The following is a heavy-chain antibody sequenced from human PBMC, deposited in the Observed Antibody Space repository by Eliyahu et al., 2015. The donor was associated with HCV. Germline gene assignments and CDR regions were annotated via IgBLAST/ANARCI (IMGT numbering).Heavy chain of an antibody. CDR2: LSGSGGRT. CDR3: VRDLRELDDVWGALRYDGVYLEY. V-gene: IGHV3-23*01. J-gene: IGHJ4*02. Sequence: DVHLLESGGALVQPGGSLRLSCTGPGXDFSKYAXTWVRQAPGKGLAWVSSLSGSGGRTXYADSVKGRFTXSRDNSKNTLHLQMDSLRVDDTAVYFCVRDLRELDDVWGALRYDGVYLEYWGQGTLVTVSS. CDR1: GXDFSKYA. D-gene: IGHD3-16*01.